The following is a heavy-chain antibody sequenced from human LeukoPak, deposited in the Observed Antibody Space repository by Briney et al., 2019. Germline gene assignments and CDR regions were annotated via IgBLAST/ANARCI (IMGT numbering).Heavy chain of an antibody. CDR2: INHSGST. CDR1: GGSFSGYY. J-gene: IGHJ4*02. V-gene: IGHV4-34*01. D-gene: IGHD3-22*01. CDR3: ARGSSDFDY. Sequence: SETLSLTCAVYGGSFSGYYWSWICQPPGKGLEWIGEINHSGSTNYNPSLKSRVTISVDTSKNQFSLKLSSVTAADTAVYYCARGSSDFDYWGQGTLVTVSS.